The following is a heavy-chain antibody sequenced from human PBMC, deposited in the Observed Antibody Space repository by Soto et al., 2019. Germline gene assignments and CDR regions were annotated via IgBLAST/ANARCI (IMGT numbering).Heavy chain of an antibody. CDR3: ARDLRGDYPDY. Sequence: QVQLVESGGGVVQPGRSLRLSCAASGFTFSSYGMHWVRQAPGKGLEWVAVIWYDGSNKYYADSVKGRFTISRDNSKNTLYLQMNSLRAEDTAVYYCARDLRGDYPDYWGQGTLVTVSS. CDR1: GFTFSSYG. J-gene: IGHJ4*02. CDR2: IWYDGSNK. V-gene: IGHV3-33*01. D-gene: IGHD3-16*01.